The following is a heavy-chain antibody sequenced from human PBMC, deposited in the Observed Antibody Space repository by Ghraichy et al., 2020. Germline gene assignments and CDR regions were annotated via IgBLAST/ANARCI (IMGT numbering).Heavy chain of an antibody. CDR2: IYYSGST. V-gene: IGHV4-59*08. CDR3: ARLRPSRAKYYFDY. Sequence: SETLSLTCTVSGGSISSYYWSWIRQPPGKGLEWIGYIYYSGSTNYNPSLKSRVTISVDTSKNQFSLKLSSVTAADTAVYYCARLRPSRAKYYFDYWGQGTLVTVSS. D-gene: IGHD3-10*01. J-gene: IGHJ4*02. CDR1: GGSISSYY.